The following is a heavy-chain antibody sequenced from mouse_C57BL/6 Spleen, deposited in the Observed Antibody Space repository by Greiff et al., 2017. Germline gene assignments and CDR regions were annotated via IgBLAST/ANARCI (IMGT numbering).Heavy chain of an antibody. D-gene: IGHD2-3*01. V-gene: IGHV1-69*01. CDR2: IDPSDSYT. CDR1: GYTFTSYW. CDR3: ASGLYDGYPHFDY. J-gene: IGHJ2*01. Sequence: QVQLQQPGAELVMPGASVKLSCKASGYTFTSYWMHWVKQRPGQGLEWIGEIDPSDSYTNYNQKFKGKSTLTVDKSSSTAYMQLSSLTSEDSAVYYCASGLYDGYPHFDYWGQGTTLTVSS.